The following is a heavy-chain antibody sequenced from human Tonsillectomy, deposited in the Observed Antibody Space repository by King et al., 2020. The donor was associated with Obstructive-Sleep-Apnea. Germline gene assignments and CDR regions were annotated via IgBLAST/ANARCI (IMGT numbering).Heavy chain of an antibody. CDR2: IDPSDSYT. CDR1: GYSFTSYW. CDR3: ARHCSGGSCYSSSGPNWFDP. V-gene: IGHV5-10-1*03. J-gene: IGHJ5*02. D-gene: IGHD2-15*01. Sequence: VQLVESGAEVKKPGESLRISCKGSGYSFTSYWISWVRQMPGKGLEWMGRIDPSDSYTNYSPSFQGHVTISADKSISTAYLQWSSLKASDTAMYYCARHCSGGSCYSSSGPNWFDPWGQGTLVTVSS.